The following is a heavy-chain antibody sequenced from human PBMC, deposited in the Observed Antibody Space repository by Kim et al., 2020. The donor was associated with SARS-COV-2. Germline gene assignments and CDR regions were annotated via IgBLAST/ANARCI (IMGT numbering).Heavy chain of an antibody. Sequence: ADSGRGRFTVSRDNAENTVYLQMNSLRAEDTSIYYCSGDFHGPYDCWGQGTLVTVSS. V-gene: IGHV3-74*01. J-gene: IGHJ4*02. D-gene: IGHD2-8*01. CDR3: SGDFHGPYDC.